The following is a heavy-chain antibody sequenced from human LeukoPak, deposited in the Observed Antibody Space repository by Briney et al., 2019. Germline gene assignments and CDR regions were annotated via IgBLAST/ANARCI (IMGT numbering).Heavy chain of an antibody. J-gene: IGHJ4*02. CDR3: ARRSVIVGATFDY. Sequence: SETLSLTCTVSGGSISSTSYYWGWIRQPPGKGLEWIGSIYYSGSTYYNSSLKSRVTISVDTSKSQFSLKLNSETAADTAVYYCARRSVIVGATFDYWGQGTLVTVSS. D-gene: IGHD1-26*01. CDR1: GGSISSTSYY. CDR2: IYYSGST. V-gene: IGHV4-39*01.